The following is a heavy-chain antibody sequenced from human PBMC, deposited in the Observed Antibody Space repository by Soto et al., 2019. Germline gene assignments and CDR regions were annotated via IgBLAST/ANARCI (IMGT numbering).Heavy chain of an antibody. CDR1: GGSISSYY. CDR3: ARVSPNYDYGDYWFDP. CDR2: IYTSGST. Sequence: QVQLQESGPGLVKPSETLSLTCTVSGGSISSYYWSWIRQPAGKGLEWIVRIYTSGSTNYNPSLKSRVTMSVDTSTNQFSLKLSSVTDADTAVYYCARVSPNYDYGDYWFDPWGQGTLVKVSS. D-gene: IGHD4-17*01. J-gene: IGHJ5*02. V-gene: IGHV4-4*07.